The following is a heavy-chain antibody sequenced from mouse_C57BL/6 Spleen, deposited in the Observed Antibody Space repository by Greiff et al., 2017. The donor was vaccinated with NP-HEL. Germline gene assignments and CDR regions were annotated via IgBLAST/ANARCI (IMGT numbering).Heavy chain of an antibody. CDR3: ARLYGSSYGYFDD. D-gene: IGHD1-1*01. J-gene: IGHJ1*03. CDR1: GYAFTNYW. Sequence: VQLQQSGAELVRPGTSVKVSCKASGYAFTNYWIEWVKQRPGQGLEWIGVINPGSGGTTYNEKFKGKATLTVAKSSCNAYMQLSSLTSEDAAVYCCARLYGSSYGYFDDWGTGTTVTVSS. V-gene: IGHV1-54*01. CDR2: INPGSGGT.